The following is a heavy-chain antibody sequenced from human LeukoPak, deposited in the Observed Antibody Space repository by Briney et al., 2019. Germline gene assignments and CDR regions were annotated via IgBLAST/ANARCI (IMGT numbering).Heavy chain of an antibody. CDR3: ARRYCSSTNCYAFDS. CDR2: ISSSSSYI. V-gene: IGHV3-21*01. Sequence: PGGSLRLSCATSGFTFSNYWMHWVRQAPGKGLEWVSSISSSSSYIYYADSVKGRFTISRDNAKNSLYLQMNSLRAEDTAVYYCARRYCSSTNCYAFDSWGQGTLVTVSS. D-gene: IGHD2-2*01. J-gene: IGHJ4*02. CDR1: GFTFSNYW.